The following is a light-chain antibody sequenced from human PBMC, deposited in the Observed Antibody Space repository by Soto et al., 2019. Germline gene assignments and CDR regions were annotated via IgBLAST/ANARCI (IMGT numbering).Light chain of an antibody. Sequence: DIQLTQSPSFLSASVGDRVTITCRASQGISSYLAWYQQLPGKAPKLLIYSASTLQGGVPSRFSRSGSATDFSLTIDSLQPEDFATYYCQHLNGYPRTFGQGTKVEI. CDR1: QGISSY. CDR2: SAS. V-gene: IGKV1-9*01. CDR3: QHLNGYPRT. J-gene: IGKJ1*01.